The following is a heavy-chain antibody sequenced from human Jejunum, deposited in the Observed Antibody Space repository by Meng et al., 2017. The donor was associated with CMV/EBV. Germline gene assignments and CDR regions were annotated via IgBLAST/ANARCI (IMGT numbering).Heavy chain of an antibody. J-gene: IGHJ4*02. V-gene: IGHV1-46*01. CDR1: GYTFPSFS. CDR3: ARGPLLTASHYYCEN. D-gene: IGHD5-18*01. Sequence: SGYTFPSFSIHWVRLAPGRGLEWIGIIHPSGDRSIYAQQFQGRVTITGDTSTSTLYMELSGLRSEDTAMYYCARGPLLTASHYYCENWGQGTLVTVSS. CDR2: IHPSGDRS.